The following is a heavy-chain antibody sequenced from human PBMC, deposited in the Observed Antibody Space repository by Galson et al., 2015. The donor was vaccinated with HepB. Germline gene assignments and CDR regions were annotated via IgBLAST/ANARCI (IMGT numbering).Heavy chain of an antibody. V-gene: IGHV1-18*01. J-gene: IGHJ4*02. CDR3: ARGRLWFRVDMEPFDY. CDR2: ISAYNGNT. D-gene: IGHD3-10*01. CDR1: GYTFTSYG. Sequence: SVKVSCKASGYTFTSYGISWVRQAPGQGLEWMGWISAYNGNTYYAQKLQGRVTMTTDTSTSTAYMELRSLRSDDTAVYYCARGRLWFRVDMEPFDYWGQGTLITVSS.